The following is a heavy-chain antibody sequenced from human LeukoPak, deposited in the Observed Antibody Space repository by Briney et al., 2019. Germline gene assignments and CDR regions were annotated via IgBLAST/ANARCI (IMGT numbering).Heavy chain of an antibody. CDR1: GFTFSNYD. J-gene: IGHJ2*01. Sequence: GGSLRLSCAASGFTFSNYDMHWVRQATGKGLEWISAIGTAGEPYYPGSVKGRFSISRKNDKNSLYLQMTGLRAGDTAVYYCARKAAPGWHFDLWGRGTLVTVSS. V-gene: IGHV3-13*05. CDR2: IGTAGEP. D-gene: IGHD6-13*01. CDR3: ARKAAPGWHFDL.